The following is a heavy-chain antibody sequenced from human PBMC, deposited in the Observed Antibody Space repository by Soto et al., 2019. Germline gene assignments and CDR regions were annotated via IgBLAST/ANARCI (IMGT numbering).Heavy chain of an antibody. Sequence: PSETLSLTCAVSGRSISSGGYSWSWIRQPPGKGLEWVGYIYHSGSTYYNPSLKSRVTISVDRSKNQFSLKLSSVTAADTAVYYCARGIPTNYGSGSKFDYWGQGTLVTV. CDR2: IYHSGST. V-gene: IGHV4-30-2*01. CDR3: ARGIPTNYGSGSKFDY. D-gene: IGHD3-10*01. J-gene: IGHJ4*02. CDR1: GRSISSGGYS.